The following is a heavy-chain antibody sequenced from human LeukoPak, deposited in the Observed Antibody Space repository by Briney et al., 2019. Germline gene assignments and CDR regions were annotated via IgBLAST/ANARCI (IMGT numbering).Heavy chain of an antibody. CDR1: GGSFSGYY. J-gene: IGHJ4*02. D-gene: IGHD3-22*01. CDR3: AAYDNIGGGYFDY. V-gene: IGHV4-34*01. CDR2: INHSGST. Sequence: SETLSLTCAVYGGSFSGYYWSWIRQPPGKGLEMIGEINHSGSTNYNPSLKSRVTISVDTSKNQFSLKLSSVTAADTAVYYCAAYDNIGGGYFDYWGQGTLVTVSS.